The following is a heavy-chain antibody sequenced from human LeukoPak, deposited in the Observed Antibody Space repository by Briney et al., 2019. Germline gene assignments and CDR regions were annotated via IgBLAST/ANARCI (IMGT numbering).Heavy chain of an antibody. D-gene: IGHD6-19*01. V-gene: IGHV4-39*01. CDR2: IYYSGST. CDR1: GGSISSSSYY. Sequence: PSETLSLTCTVSGGSISSSSYYWGWIRQPPGKGLEWIGNIYYSGSTYYNPSLKSRVTISVHTPKNQFSLKLSSVTAADTAVYYCAKYTSGWYAVDYWGQGTLVTVSS. CDR3: AKYTSGWYAVDY. J-gene: IGHJ4*02.